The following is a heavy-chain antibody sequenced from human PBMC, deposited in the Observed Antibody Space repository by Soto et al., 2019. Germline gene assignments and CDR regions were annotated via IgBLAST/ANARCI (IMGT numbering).Heavy chain of an antibody. J-gene: IGHJ4*02. CDR2: ISYGGSNK. CDR1: GFTFSSYA. CDR3: ARAGLGYCSGGSCYPRY. V-gene: IGHV3-30-3*01. D-gene: IGHD2-15*01. Sequence: QVQLVESGGGVVQPGRSLRLSCAASGFTFSSYAMHWVRQAPGKGLEWVAVISYGGSNKYYADSVKGRFTISRDNSKNTLYLQMNSLRAEDTAVYYCARAGLGYCSGGSCYPRYWGQGTLVTVSS.